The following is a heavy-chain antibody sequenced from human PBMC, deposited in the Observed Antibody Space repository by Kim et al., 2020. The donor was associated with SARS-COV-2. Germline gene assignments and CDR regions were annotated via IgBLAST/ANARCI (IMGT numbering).Heavy chain of an antibody. Sequence: SETLSLTCTVSGGSISSYYWSWIRQPPGKGLEWIGYIYYSGSTNYNPSLKSRVTISVDTSKNQFSLKLSSVTAADTAVYYCARVPAPAQQLVRWGQGTLVTVSS. CDR3: ARVPAPAQQLVR. V-gene: IGHV4-59*01. CDR1: GGSISSYY. D-gene: IGHD6-13*01. J-gene: IGHJ4*02. CDR2: IYYSGST.